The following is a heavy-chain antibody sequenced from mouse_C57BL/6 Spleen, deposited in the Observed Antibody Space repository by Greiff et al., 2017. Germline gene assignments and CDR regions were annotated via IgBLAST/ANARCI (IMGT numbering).Heavy chain of an antibody. V-gene: IGHV1-62-2*01. CDR2: FYPGSGSI. CDR3: ARHEEGDGNPSDFDY. Sequence: QVQLQPSGAELVKPGASVKLSCKASGYTFTEYTIHWVKQRSGQGLEWIGWFYPGSGSIKYNEKFKDKATLTADKSSSTVYMELSRLTSEDSAVYFGARHEEGDGNPSDFDYWGQGTTLTVSS. D-gene: IGHD2-1*01. CDR1: GYTFTEYT. J-gene: IGHJ2*01.